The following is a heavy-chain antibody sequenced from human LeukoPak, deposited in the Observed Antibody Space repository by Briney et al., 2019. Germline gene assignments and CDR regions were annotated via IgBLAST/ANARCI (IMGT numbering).Heavy chain of an antibody. D-gene: IGHD1-26*01. CDR3: AAGPWELDF. V-gene: IGHV4-4*09. CDR2: IYNGGNT. CDR1: GVSINTYY. Sequence: SETLSLTCTVSGVSINTYYASWIRQAPGKGLEFIGFIYNGGNTNYNPSLKSRATISVDTSNNQFSPRLTSVTAADTAMYYCAAGPWELDFWGQGTLVTVSS. J-gene: IGHJ4*02.